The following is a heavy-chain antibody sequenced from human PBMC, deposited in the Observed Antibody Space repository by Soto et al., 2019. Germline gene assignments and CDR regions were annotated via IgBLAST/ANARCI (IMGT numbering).Heavy chain of an antibody. D-gene: IGHD5-18*01. J-gene: IGHJ4*02. CDR1: GGSISDPY. CDR3: ARTLGGHNYGLLDS. V-gene: IGHV4-59*08. CDR2: IFDGGST. Sequence: PSQTLPLTCTVAGGSISDPYWSWIRQPPGKELQWIGYIFDGGSTNYNPSLKSRVTISVDTSKNQFSLRLSSVTAADTAVYYCARTLGGHNYGLLDSWGQGTLVTVSS.